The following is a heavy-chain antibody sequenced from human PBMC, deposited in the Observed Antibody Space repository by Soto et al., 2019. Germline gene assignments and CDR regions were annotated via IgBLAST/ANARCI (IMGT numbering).Heavy chain of an antibody. CDR1: GYIFSNYG. Sequence: QVQVVQSGAEVKKPGASVKVSCKASGYIFSNYGITWVRQAPGQGLEWMGWISGYNGNTKYAQKFQGRVTMTTDTRTGTGYLELRSRRSDDPAVYDCAREENGGQNGIDYWSQGTLVTVSS. D-gene: IGHD3-16*01. V-gene: IGHV1-18*01. CDR2: ISGYNGNT. J-gene: IGHJ4*02. CDR3: AREENGGQNGIDY.